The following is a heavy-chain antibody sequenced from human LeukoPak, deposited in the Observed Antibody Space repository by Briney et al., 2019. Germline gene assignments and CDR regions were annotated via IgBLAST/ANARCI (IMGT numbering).Heavy chain of an antibody. D-gene: IGHD3-22*01. Sequence: GGSLRLSCAATGFTFSSYDMSWVRQAPGKGLEWVSGFHSGGTYYADSLQGRFPISRDNSKNTLYLQMSSLRAEDTAVYYCARDLAYDSSGYYSGPYWGQGTLVTVSS. V-gene: IGHV3-66*01. CDR1: GFTFSSYD. CDR2: FHSGGT. CDR3: ARDLAYDSSGYYSGPY. J-gene: IGHJ4*02.